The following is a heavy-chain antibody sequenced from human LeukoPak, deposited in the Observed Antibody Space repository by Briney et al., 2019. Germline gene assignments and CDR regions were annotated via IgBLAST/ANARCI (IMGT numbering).Heavy chain of an antibody. Sequence: GASVKVSCKASGYTFTSYDINWVRQATGQGLEWMGWMNPNSGNTGYAQKFQGGVTMTRNTSISTAYMELSSLRSEDTAVYYCARGRKGYYDSSGYYYFWGQGTLVTVSS. CDR3: ARGRKGYYDSSGYYYF. CDR2: MNPNSGNT. J-gene: IGHJ4*02. CDR1: GYTFTSYD. D-gene: IGHD3-22*01. V-gene: IGHV1-8*01.